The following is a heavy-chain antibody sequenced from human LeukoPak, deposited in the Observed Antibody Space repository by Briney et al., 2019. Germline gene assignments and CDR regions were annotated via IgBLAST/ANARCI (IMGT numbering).Heavy chain of an antibody. CDR3: ARVLHDSSGYYHYYYYYYMDV. CDR1: GGSISSYY. J-gene: IGHJ6*03. Sequence: SETLSLTCTVSGGSISSYYWSWIRQPPGKGLEWIGYIYYSGSTNYNPSLKSRVTISVDTSKNQFSLKLSSVTAADTAVYYCARVLHDSSGYYHYYYYYYMDVWGKGTTVTVSS. CDR2: IYYSGST. V-gene: IGHV4-59*01. D-gene: IGHD3-22*01.